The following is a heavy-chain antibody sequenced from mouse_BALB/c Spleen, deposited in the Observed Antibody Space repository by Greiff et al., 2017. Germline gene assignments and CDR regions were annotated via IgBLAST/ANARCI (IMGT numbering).Heavy chain of an antibody. CDR1: GYAFTNYL. CDR3: ARGDYYAMDY. J-gene: IGHJ4*01. Sequence: QVQLQQSGAELVRPGTSVKVSCKASGYAFTNYLIEWVKQRPGQGLEWIGVINPGSGGTNYNEKFKGKATLTADKSSSTAYMQLSSLTSDDSAVYFCARGDYYAMDYWGQGTSVTVSS. V-gene: IGHV1-54*01. CDR2: INPGSGGT.